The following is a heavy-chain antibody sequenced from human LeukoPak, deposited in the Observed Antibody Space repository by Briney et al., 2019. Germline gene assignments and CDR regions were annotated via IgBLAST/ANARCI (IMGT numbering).Heavy chain of an antibody. J-gene: IGHJ4*02. CDR1: GGSISSSSYY. D-gene: IGHD5-12*01. CDR2: IYHSGST. V-gene: IGHV4-39*01. Sequence: SETLSLTCTVSGGSISSSSYYWGWIRQPPGKGLEWIGSIYHSGSTYYNPSLKSRVTISVDTSKNQFSLKLSSVTAADTAVYYCARHRRGYSGGGYYQRSFDYWGQGTLVTVSS. CDR3: ARHRRGYSGGGYYQRSFDY.